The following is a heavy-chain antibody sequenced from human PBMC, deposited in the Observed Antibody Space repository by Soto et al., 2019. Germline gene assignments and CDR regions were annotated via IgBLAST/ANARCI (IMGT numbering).Heavy chain of an antibody. CDR2: IWSDGNNK. J-gene: IGHJ4*02. Sequence: GGSLSLSCAASGFMFSNHGMHWVRQAPGKGLEWVAVIWSDGNNKYYADSVKGRFTISRENSKNTLYLQMNSLRAEDTAVYYCARDKRDLRFLEWSYYFVYWGQGTLVTVSS. CDR3: ARDKRDLRFLEWSYYFVY. CDR1: GFMFSNHG. D-gene: IGHD3-3*01. V-gene: IGHV3-33*01.